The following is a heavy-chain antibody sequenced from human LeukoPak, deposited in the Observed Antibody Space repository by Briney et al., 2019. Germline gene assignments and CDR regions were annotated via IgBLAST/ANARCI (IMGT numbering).Heavy chain of an antibody. CDR3: XXXXXXXXXXSKYYFDY. J-gene: IGHJ4*02. CDR1: GFTFSSYW. V-gene: IGHV3-7*01. D-gene: IGHD5/OR15-5a*01. CDR2: IKQDGSEK. Sequence: CXASGFTFSSYWMSWVRQAPGKGLEWVANIKQDGSEKYYVDSVKGRFTISRDNAKNSLYLQMNRLRAEDTAVYYXXXXXXXXXXXSKYYFDYWGQGTLVTVSS.